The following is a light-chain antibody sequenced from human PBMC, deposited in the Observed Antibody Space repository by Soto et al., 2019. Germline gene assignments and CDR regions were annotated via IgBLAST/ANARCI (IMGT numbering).Light chain of an antibody. CDR1: QSVSNNY. V-gene: IGKV3-20*01. CDR3: QQCARSPLS. CDR2: YAS. J-gene: IGKJ1*01. Sequence: IVLTQSPGTLSLSPGERATLSCRASQSVSNNYLAWYQQKPGQAPRLLIAYASRRATGVQDRFSGSGSGTNFTLTISRLEPEDFAVYYCQQCARSPLSFGQGTKVEMK.